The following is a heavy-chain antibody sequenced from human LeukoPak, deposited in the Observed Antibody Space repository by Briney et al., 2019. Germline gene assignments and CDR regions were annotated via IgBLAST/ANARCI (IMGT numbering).Heavy chain of an antibody. CDR2: ISGSGGST. D-gene: IGHD5-18*01. CDR1: GFTFSSYA. CDR3: ARQRLGYSYGVDI. V-gene: IGHV3-23*01. Sequence: GGSLRLSCAASGFTFSSYAMRWVRQAPGKGLEWVSAISGSGGSTYYADSVKGRFTISRDNAKNSLYLQMNSLRDEDTAVYYCARQRLGYSYGVDIWGQGTMVTVSS. J-gene: IGHJ3*02.